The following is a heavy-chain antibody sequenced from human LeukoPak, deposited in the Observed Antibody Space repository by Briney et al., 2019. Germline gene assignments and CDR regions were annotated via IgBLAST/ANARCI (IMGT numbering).Heavy chain of an antibody. Sequence: GGSLRLSCAASGFTFSSHWMGWVRQAPGKGLEWVSVIYSGGSTYYADSVKGRFTISRDNSKNTLYLQMNSLRAEDTAVYYCASYLFGAFDIWGQGTMVTVSS. CDR1: GFTFSSHW. V-gene: IGHV3-53*01. CDR3: ASYLFGAFDI. CDR2: IYSGGST. J-gene: IGHJ3*02. D-gene: IGHD3-3*01.